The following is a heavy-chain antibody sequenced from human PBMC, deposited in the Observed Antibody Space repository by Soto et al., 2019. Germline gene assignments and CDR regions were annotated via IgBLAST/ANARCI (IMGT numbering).Heavy chain of an antibody. CDR3: ARGSLTPSLAYCGGDCYSRLTGVLFDY. J-gene: IGHJ4*02. Sequence: GGSLRLSCAASGFDVSNTDMSWVRQAPGKGLEWVSVIYSGGYTNYADSVKGRFTISRDNSKNTPYLQMNSLRAEDTAVYYFARGSLTPSLAYCGGDCYSRLTGVLFDYWGQGTLVTVSS. CDR2: IYSGGYT. CDR1: GFDVSNTD. V-gene: IGHV3-66*01. D-gene: IGHD2-21*02.